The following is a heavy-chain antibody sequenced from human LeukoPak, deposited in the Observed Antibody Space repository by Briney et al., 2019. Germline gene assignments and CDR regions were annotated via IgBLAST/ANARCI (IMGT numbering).Heavy chain of an antibody. D-gene: IGHD6-19*01. CDR3: ARGKVVAGTPGQNSWDS. CDR2: IYTSGST. Sequence: SETLSLTCTVSGGSISTYYWNWIRQPAGKGLEWIGRIYTSGSTNYNPSLKSRVSMSVDTSKNQFSLKLSSVTAADTAVYYCARGKVVAGTPGQNSWDSWGRGTLVTVSS. CDR1: GGSISTYY. V-gene: IGHV4-4*07. J-gene: IGHJ4*02.